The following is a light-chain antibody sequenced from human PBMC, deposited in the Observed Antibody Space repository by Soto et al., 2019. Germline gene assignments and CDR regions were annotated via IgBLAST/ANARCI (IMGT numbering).Light chain of an antibody. J-gene: IGKJ2*03. Sequence: TQMTQSPSTLSASVGDRVSITCRASQTIFSWLAWYQQKPGKAPKLLIYKASSLESGVPSRYSGSGSGRGFTLTISGLQPDDFATYYCQQYNSYPYSFGQGTKLEIK. CDR3: QQYNSYPYS. CDR2: KAS. V-gene: IGKV1-5*03. CDR1: QTIFSW.